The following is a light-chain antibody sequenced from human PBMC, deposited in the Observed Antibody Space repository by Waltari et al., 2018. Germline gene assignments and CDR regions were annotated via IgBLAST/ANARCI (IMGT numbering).Light chain of an antibody. J-gene: IGKJ4*01. CDR2: GVS. CDR3: QQYNNWPLT. CDR1: QSDNIN. Sequence: EIAMTQSAATPSVTPGERSTLSCRASQSDNINLAWYQQKPGPAPRPLIYGVSIRATGVPARFSGRGSGTEFTLSISSLQSEDFAVYSCQQYNNWPLTFGGGTKVEIK. V-gene: IGKV3-15*01.